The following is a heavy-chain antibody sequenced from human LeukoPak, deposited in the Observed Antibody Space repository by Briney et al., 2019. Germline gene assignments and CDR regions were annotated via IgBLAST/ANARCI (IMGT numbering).Heavy chain of an antibody. J-gene: IGHJ4*02. CDR2: VSYDGNTK. D-gene: IGHD3-3*01. CDR1: GFTSSSDG. V-gene: IGHV3-30*18. Sequence: GGSLRLSCAASGFTSSSDGMHWVRQAPGKGLEWVAVVSYDGNTKYYADSVKGRITISRDNSKNTLYLQMNSLRAEDTAVYYCAKEFASGYQDYWGQGTLVTVSS. CDR3: AKEFASGYQDY.